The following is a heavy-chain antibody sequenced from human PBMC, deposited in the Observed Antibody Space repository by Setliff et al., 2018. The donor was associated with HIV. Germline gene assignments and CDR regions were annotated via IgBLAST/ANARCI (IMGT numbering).Heavy chain of an antibody. CDR1: GDSITSDAFY. J-gene: IGHJ4*02. CDR3: ARDRYYGSGSYYNYFDY. Sequence: SETLSLTCTVSGDSITSDAFYWTWVRQPAGKGLEWIGHIYTNGGADYNSSLKSRVTISMDAPKNQFSLKLTSVTAADTAVYYCARDRYYGSGSYYNYFDYWGQGILVTASS. CDR2: IYTNGGA. D-gene: IGHD3-10*01. V-gene: IGHV4-61*09.